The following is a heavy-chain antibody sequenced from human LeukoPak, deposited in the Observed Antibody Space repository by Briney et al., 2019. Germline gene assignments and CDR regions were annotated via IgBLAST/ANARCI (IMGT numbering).Heavy chain of an antibody. CDR1: GFTFSSYG. CDR3: ARSYSSSWYSWFDP. CDR2: ISGSGGST. V-gene: IGHV3-23*01. J-gene: IGHJ5*02. D-gene: IGHD6-13*01. Sequence: GGSLRLSCAASGFTFSSYGMSWVRQAPGKGLEWVSAISGSGGSTYYADSVKGRFTISRDNSKNTLYLQMNSLRAEDTAVYYCARSYSSSWYSWFDPWGQGTLVTVSS.